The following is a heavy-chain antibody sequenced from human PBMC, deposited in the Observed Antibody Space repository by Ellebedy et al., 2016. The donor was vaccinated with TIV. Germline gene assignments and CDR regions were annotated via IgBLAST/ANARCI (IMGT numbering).Heavy chain of an antibody. D-gene: IGHD3-10*01. CDR3: ARDPSRDDRSSRRAFDI. CDR2: ISAYNGNT. CDR1: GYTFTSYG. Sequence: ASVKVSCXASGYTFTSYGISWVRQAPGQGLEWMGWISAYNGNTNYAQKLQGRVTMTTDTSTSTAYMELRSLRSDDTAVYYCARDPSRDDRSSRRAFDIWGQGTMVTVSS. J-gene: IGHJ3*02. V-gene: IGHV1-18*04.